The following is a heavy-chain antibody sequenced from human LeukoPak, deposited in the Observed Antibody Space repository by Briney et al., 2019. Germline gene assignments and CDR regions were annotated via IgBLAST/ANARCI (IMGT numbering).Heavy chain of an antibody. CDR1: GFSVSINY. Sequence: PGGSLRLSCAASGFSVSINYMSWVRQAPGKGREWVANIKPEGSEKYYIDSVRGRFTISRDNAENSLYLKMNSLRAEDTAVYYCARLRQYNIGVITYFDYWGQGTLVTVSS. CDR3: ARLRQYNIGVITYFDY. CDR2: IKPEGSEK. V-gene: IGHV3-7*01. D-gene: IGHD3-22*01. J-gene: IGHJ4*02.